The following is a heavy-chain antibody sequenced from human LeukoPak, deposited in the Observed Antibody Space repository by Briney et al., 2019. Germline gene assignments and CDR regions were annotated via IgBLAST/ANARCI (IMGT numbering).Heavy chain of an antibody. CDR2: IIPIFGTA. CDR3: ARVQNYYDSSGYYYVAFDI. Sequence: GASVKVSCKASGGTFSSYATSWVRQAPGQGLEWMGGIIPIFGTANYAQKFQGRVTITTDESTSTAYMELSSLRSEDTAVYYCARVQNYYDSSGYYYVAFDIWGQGTMVTVSS. D-gene: IGHD3-22*01. J-gene: IGHJ3*02. CDR1: GGTFSSYA. V-gene: IGHV1-69*05.